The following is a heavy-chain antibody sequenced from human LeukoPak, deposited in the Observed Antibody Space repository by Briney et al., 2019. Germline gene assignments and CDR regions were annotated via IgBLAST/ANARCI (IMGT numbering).Heavy chain of an antibody. CDR1: GYSFTSYA. CDR3: ARDYTYGMDV. Sequence: ASVKVSFKASGYSFTSYAMHWVRQAPGQRLERMGWIKAGNGKTKYSQNFQGRVTIARDTSASTAYMKLSSLRSEDTAVYYCARDYTYGMDVWGKGTTVTVSS. CDR2: IKAGNGKT. J-gene: IGHJ6*04. V-gene: IGHV1-3*01. D-gene: IGHD4-11*01.